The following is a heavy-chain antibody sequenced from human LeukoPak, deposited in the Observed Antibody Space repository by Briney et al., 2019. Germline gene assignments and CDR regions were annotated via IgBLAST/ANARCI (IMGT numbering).Heavy chain of an antibody. V-gene: IGHV3-23*01. CDR3: AKGVLFGELLSGYFDY. CDR1: GFTFSSYA. J-gene: IGHJ4*02. D-gene: IGHD3-10*02. CDR2: ISGSGGST. Sequence: GGSLRLSCAASGFTFSSYAMSWVRQAPGKGLEWVSAISGSGGSTYYADSVKGRFTISRDNSKNTLYLQMNSLSAEDTAVYYCAKGVLFGELLSGYFDYWGQGTLVTVSS.